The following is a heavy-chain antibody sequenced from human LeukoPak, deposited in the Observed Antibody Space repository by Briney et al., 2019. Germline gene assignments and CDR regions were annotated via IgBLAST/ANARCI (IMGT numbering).Heavy chain of an antibody. CDR1: GYTFTSHA. CDR3: TLYNY. J-gene: IGHJ4*01. D-gene: IGHD5-24*01. V-gene: IGHV1-3*03. CDR2: IDAANGDT. Sequence: ASVKVSCKASGYTFTSHAIHWVRQAPGQRLEWMGWIDAANGDTKYSQEFQGRITITRDTSASTVYVELSSLRSEDMAVYYCTLYNYWGQGTLVTVSS.